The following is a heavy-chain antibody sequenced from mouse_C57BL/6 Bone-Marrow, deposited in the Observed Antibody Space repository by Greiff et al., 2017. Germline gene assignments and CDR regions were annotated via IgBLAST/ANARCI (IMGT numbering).Heavy chain of an antibody. J-gene: IGHJ1*03. CDR2: INSDGGST. CDR3: ARHITTVVARYFDV. D-gene: IGHD1-1*01. Sequence: DVKLQESGGGLVQPGESLKLSCESNEYEFPSHDMSWVRKTPEKRLELVAAINSDGGSTYYPDTMERRFIISRDNTKKTLYLQMSSLRSEDTALYYCARHITTVVARYFDVWGTGTTVTVSS. V-gene: IGHV5-2*01. CDR1: EYEFPSHD.